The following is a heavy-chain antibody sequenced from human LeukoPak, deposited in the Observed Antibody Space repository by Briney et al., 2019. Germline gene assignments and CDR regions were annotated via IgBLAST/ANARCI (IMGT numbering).Heavy chain of an antibody. J-gene: IGHJ4*02. CDR2: ISAYNGNT. CDR3: ARENSYRIAAATTRSYYFDY. D-gene: IGHD6-13*01. CDR1: GYTFTSYG. Sequence: VAPVKVSCKASGYTFTSYGISWVRQAPGQGLEWMGWISAYNGNTNYAQKLQGRVTMTTDTSTSTAYMELRSLRSGDTAVYYCARENSYRIAAATTRSYYFDYWGQGTLVTVSS. V-gene: IGHV1-18*01.